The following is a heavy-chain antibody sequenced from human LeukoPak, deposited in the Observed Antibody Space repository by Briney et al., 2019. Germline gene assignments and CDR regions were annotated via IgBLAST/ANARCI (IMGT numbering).Heavy chain of an antibody. CDR1: GSSFTSYW. V-gene: IGHV5-51*01. CDR2: IYPGDSDT. J-gene: IGHJ5*02. D-gene: IGHD6-19*01. CDR3: ARPAVAGTRGLGAFDP. Sequence: GESLQISCKGSGSSFTSYWIGWVRQMPGKGLEWMGIIYPGDSDTRCSPSFQGQVTISADKSISTAYLQWSSLKASDTAMYYCARPAVAGTRGLGAFDPWGQGTLVTVSS.